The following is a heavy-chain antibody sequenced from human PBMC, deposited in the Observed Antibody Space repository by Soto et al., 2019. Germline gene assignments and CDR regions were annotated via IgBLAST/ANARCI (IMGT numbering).Heavy chain of an antibody. Sequence: QVQLVESGGGVVQPGRSRRLSCVGSGFPFWHYGMHWVRQAPGKGLEWVAVIWSDGKKESYADFVKGRFAISRDNFKDTLYLQMISLRAEDTAVYYCARDRDGGWFHMDVWGQGTTVTVSS. J-gene: IGHJ6*02. D-gene: IGHD6-19*01. V-gene: IGHV3-33*01. CDR1: GFPFWHYG. CDR2: IWSDGKKE. CDR3: ARDRDGGWFHMDV.